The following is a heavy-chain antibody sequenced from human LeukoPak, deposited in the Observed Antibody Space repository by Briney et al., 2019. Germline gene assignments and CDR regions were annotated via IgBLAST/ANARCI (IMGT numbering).Heavy chain of an antibody. Sequence: GGSLRLSCAASGFTFSSYAMSWVRQAPGKGLEWVSAISGGGGSTYYADSVKGRFTISRDNSKNTLYLQMNSLRAEDTAVYYCAKHGIVVVPAAMVPFDYWGQGTLVTVSS. J-gene: IGHJ4*02. V-gene: IGHV3-23*01. CDR2: ISGGGGST. D-gene: IGHD2-2*01. CDR3: AKHGIVVVPAAMVPFDY. CDR1: GFTFSSYA.